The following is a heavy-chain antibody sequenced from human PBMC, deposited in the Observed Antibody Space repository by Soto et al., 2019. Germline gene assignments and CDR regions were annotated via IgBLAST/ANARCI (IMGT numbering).Heavy chain of an antibody. CDR3: ARVSVVVAATPDYYGMDV. D-gene: IGHD2-15*01. CDR1: GYTFTSYG. V-gene: IGHV1-18*01. CDR2: ISAYNGNT. J-gene: IGHJ6*02. Sequence: GASVKVSCKASGYTFTSYGISWVRQAPGQGLEWMGWISAYNGNTNYAQKLQGRVTMTTDTSTSTAYMELRSLRSDDTAVYYCARVSVVVAATPDYYGMDVWGQGTTVTVSS.